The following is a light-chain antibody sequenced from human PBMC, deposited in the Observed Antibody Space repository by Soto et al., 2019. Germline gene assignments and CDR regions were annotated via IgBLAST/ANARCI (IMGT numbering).Light chain of an antibody. CDR2: EVT. CDR1: SSDVGSYNR. Sequence: QSALTQPPSVSGSPVQSVTISCTGTSSDVGSYNRVSWYQQHPGTAPKLMIYEVTNRPSGVPDRFYGTKSGNTASLTISGLQAEDEADYYCSSYTTDTTLVFGGGTKVTVL. CDR3: SSYTTDTTLV. V-gene: IGLV2-18*02. J-gene: IGLJ2*01.